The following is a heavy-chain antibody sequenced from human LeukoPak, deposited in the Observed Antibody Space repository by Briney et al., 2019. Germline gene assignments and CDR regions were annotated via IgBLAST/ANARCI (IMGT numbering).Heavy chain of an antibody. Sequence: SETLSLTCTVSVGSISSGGYYWSWIRQHPGKGLEWIGHIYYSGSTYYNPSLKSRVTISVDTSKNQFYLKLSSVTAADTAVYYCARGRFYYGMDVWGKGTPVTVSS. V-gene: IGHV4-31*03. CDR1: VGSISSGGYY. J-gene: IGHJ6*04. CDR2: IYYSGST. CDR3: ARGRFYYGMDV. D-gene: IGHD3-3*01.